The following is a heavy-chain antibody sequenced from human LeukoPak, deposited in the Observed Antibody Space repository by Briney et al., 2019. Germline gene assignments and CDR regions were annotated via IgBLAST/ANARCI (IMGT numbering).Heavy chain of an antibody. V-gene: IGHV3-48*01. CDR2: ISSSSSTI. CDR3: AREERGYHLILRKDQHYYMDV. D-gene: IGHD5-12*01. CDR1: GFTFSSYS. Sequence: GGSLRLSCAASGFTFSSYSMNWVRQAPGKGLEWVSYISSSSSTIYYADSVKGRFTISRDNAKNSLYLQMNSLRAEDTAVYYCAREERGYHLILRKDQHYYMDVWGKGTTVTVSS. J-gene: IGHJ6*03.